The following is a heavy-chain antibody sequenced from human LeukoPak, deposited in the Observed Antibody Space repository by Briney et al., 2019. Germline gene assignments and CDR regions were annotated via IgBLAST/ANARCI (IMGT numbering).Heavy chain of an antibody. CDR1: GGTFNSYA. J-gene: IGHJ3*02. V-gene: IGHV1-69*06. CDR2: IIPMSDTA. CDR3: AREVDTGRYMGDDAFDI. Sequence: SVKVSCKASGGTFNSYAISWVRQAPGQGLEWMGGIIPMSDTANYPQKFRGRLTITADIPTSTVYMELSSLRSEDTAVYYCAREVDTGRYMGDDAFDIWGQGTMVTVSS. D-gene: IGHD1-26*01.